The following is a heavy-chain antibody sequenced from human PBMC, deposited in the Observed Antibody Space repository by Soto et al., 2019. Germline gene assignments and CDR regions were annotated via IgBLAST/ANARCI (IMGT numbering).Heavy chain of an antibody. CDR2: IIPIFGTA. D-gene: IGHD2-8*01. V-gene: IGHV1-69*12. Sequence: QVQLVQSGAEVKKPGSSVKVSCKASGGTFSRYAISWVRKSPGQGLAWMGGIIPIFGTANYAQKFQGRVTITAAESTITAYMELSILRSEDTAVYYCATDGDCTNGVCPAYYFDYWGQGTLVTVSS. CDR1: GGTFSRYA. CDR3: ATDGDCTNGVCPAYYFDY. J-gene: IGHJ4*02.